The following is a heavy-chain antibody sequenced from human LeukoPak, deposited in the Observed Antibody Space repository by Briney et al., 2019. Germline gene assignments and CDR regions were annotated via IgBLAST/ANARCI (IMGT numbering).Heavy chain of an antibody. CDR3: ASLGYSSGYVYY. J-gene: IGHJ4*02. V-gene: IGHV3-21*01. CDR2: ISSSSSYI. Sequence: GGSLRLSCAASGFTFSSYSMNWVRQAPEKGLEWVSSISSSSSYIYYADSVKGRFTISRDNAKNSLYLQMNSLRAEDTAVYYCASLGYSSGYVYYWGQGTLVTVSS. D-gene: IGHD6-19*01. CDR1: GFTFSSYS.